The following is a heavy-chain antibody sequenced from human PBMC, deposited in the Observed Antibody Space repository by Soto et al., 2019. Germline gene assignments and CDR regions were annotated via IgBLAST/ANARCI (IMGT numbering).Heavy chain of an antibody. V-gene: IGHV4-59*08. D-gene: IGHD6-19*01. Sequence: SETLSLTCSLSGGAIGGYYWSWIRQPPGKALEWIGYVSYSGSTDYHPSLKSRVSISIGTSKNQFSLKMISVTAADTAVYCCARHGSDSGWLFFDPWGQGPLGTV. CDR1: GGAIGGYY. CDR3: ARHGSDSGWLFFDP. J-gene: IGHJ5*02. CDR2: VSYSGST.